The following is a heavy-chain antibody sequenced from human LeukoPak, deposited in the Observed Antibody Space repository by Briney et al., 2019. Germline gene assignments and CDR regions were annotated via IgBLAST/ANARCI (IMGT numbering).Heavy chain of an antibody. Sequence: GGSLRLSCAASGFTFSSYEMNWVRQAPGKGLEWVANIKQDGSEKYYVDSVKGRFTISRDNAKNSLYLQMNSLRAEDTAVYYCASFDDSSGYYYTDNWFDPWGQGTLVTVSS. CDR1: GFTFSSYE. V-gene: IGHV3-7*01. J-gene: IGHJ5*02. CDR2: IKQDGSEK. CDR3: ASFDDSSGYYYTDNWFDP. D-gene: IGHD3-22*01.